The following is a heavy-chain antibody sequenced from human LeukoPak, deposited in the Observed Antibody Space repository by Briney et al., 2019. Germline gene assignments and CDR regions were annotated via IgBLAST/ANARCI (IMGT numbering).Heavy chain of an antibody. CDR2: IIPIFGTA. CDR1: GGTFSSYA. J-gene: IGHJ4*02. D-gene: IGHD3-22*01. CDR3: ARADYYDSSGYYYSDY. Sequence: ASVKVSCKASGGTFSSYAISWVRQAPGQGLEWMGGIIPIFGTANYAQKFQGRVTITADESTSTAYMELSSLRSEDTAVYCCARADYYDSSGYYYSDYWGQGTLVTVSS. V-gene: IGHV1-69*13.